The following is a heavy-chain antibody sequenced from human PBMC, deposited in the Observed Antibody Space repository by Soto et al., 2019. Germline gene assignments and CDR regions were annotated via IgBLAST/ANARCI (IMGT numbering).Heavy chain of an antibody. CDR2: IYYSGST. CDR3: ARARRPARDILTGYYSYNWFDP. CDR1: GGSISSYY. D-gene: IGHD3-9*01. V-gene: IGHV4-59*01. Sequence: SETLSLTCTVSGGSISSYYWSWIRQPPGKGLEWIGYIYYSGSTNYNPSLKSRVTISVDTSKNQFSLKLSSVTAADTAVYYCARARRPARDILTGYYSYNWFDPWGQGTLVTVSS. J-gene: IGHJ5*02.